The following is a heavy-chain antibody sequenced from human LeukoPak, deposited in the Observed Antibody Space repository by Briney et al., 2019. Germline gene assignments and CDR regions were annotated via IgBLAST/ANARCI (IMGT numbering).Heavy chain of an antibody. J-gene: IGHJ2*01. CDR3: ARGSYGDYGDWYFDL. CDR2: ISTYTGNT. D-gene: IGHD4-17*01. V-gene: IGHV1-18*04. Sequence: EASVKVSCKASGYTFTSYGISWVRQAPGQGLEWMGWISTYTGNTNYAQNLQDRVTMTTDTSTSTAYMELRSLRSDDTAVYYYARGSYGDYGDWYFDLWGRGTLVTVSS. CDR1: GYTFTSYG.